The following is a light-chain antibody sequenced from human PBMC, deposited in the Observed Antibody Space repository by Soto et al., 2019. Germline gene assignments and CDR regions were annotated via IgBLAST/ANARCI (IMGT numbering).Light chain of an antibody. J-gene: IGKJ1*01. Sequence: EVVLTQSPATLSLSPGERATLSCRASANVSTFVDWYQQKPGQAPRLLIYGASNRATGIPARFSGSGSGTDFTLTISDLEPEDFAVYYCQQHSHWPPWTFGQGTRVEIQ. CDR1: ANVSTF. CDR3: QQHSHWPPWT. V-gene: IGKV3-11*01. CDR2: GAS.